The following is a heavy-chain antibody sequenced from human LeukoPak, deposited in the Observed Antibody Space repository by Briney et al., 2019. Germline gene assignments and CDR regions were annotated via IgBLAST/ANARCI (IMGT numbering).Heavy chain of an antibody. CDR1: GFTFSSYG. J-gene: IGHJ4*02. CDR2: ISYDGSNK. CDR3: AKVSYYGSGSFDY. Sequence: GGSLRLSCAASGFTFSSYGMHWVRQAPGKGLEWVAVISYDGSNKYYADSVKGRFTISRDNSKNTLYLQMNSLRAEDTAVYYCAKVSYYGSGSFDYWGQGTLVTVSS. D-gene: IGHD3-10*01. V-gene: IGHV3-30*18.